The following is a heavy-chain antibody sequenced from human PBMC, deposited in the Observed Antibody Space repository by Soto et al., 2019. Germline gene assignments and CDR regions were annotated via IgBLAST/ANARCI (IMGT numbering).Heavy chain of an antibody. J-gene: IGHJ3*02. Sequence: GGSLRLSCAASGFTFSSYSMNWVRQAPGKGLEWVSYISSSSSTIYYADSVKGRFTISRDNAKNSLYLQMNSLRDEDTAVYYCARTALAAGIIDYYYDSATDAFDIWGQGTMVTVSS. D-gene: IGHD3-22*01. CDR2: ISSSSSTI. V-gene: IGHV3-48*02. CDR3: ARTALAAGIIDYYYDSATDAFDI. CDR1: GFTFSSYS.